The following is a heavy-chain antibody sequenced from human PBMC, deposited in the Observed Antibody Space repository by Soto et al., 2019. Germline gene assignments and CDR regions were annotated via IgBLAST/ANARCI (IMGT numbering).Heavy chain of an antibody. D-gene: IGHD6-13*01. Sequence: EVQLVESGGGLVQPGGSLRLSCAASGFTVSSNYMNWVRQAPGKGLEWVSVIYISGRTFYADSVKGRFTISRDNSKNTVYLQMNSLRVEDTAVYYCARAQGYSSSWRTFDYWGQGTLVTVSS. CDR1: GFTVSSNY. V-gene: IGHV3-66*01. CDR3: ARAQGYSSSWRTFDY. CDR2: IYISGRT. J-gene: IGHJ4*02.